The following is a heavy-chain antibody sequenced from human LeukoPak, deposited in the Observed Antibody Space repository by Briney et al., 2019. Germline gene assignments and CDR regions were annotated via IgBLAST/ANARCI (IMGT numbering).Heavy chain of an antibody. Sequence: ASVKVSCKASGYTFTGYYMHWVRQAPGQGLEWMGWINPNSGGTNYAQKFQGRVTMTRDTSISTAYMELSRLRSDDTAVYYCARANYDFWSGYYTRGWFDPWGQGTLVTASS. D-gene: IGHD3-3*01. CDR3: ARANYDFWSGYYTRGWFDP. J-gene: IGHJ5*02. CDR2: INPNSGGT. CDR1: GYTFTGYY. V-gene: IGHV1-2*02.